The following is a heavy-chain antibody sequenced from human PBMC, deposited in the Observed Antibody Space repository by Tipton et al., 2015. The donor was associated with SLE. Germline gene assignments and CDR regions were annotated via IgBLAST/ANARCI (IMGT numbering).Heavy chain of an antibody. CDR2: IGDDDYDT. D-gene: IGHD3-10*01. J-gene: IGHJ5*02. V-gene: IGHV3-23*01. CDR3: ASLSTYYYGSGNP. CDR1: GFTLRYFD. Sequence: SLRLSCVTSGFTLRYFDMSWVRQGPGKGREWVSTIGDDDYDTYYADSVRGRFIASRDRSKHTVFLQMNNLRVDDTAVYFCASLSTYYYGSGNPWGQGTLVTVSS.